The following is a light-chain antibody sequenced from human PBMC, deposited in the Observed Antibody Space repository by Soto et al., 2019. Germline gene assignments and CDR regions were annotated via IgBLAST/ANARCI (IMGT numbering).Light chain of an antibody. CDR2: HTS. Sequence: EIVLTQSPATLSSSPGERATLSCRAGQTVNSRLAWYQHKPGQAPRLLIYHTSSRATGIPARFSGSGSGTDFTLTISSLEPEDFAVYYCHQRQSWPRTFGQGTKVDIK. CDR3: HQRQSWPRT. CDR1: QTVNSR. V-gene: IGKV3-11*01. J-gene: IGKJ1*01.